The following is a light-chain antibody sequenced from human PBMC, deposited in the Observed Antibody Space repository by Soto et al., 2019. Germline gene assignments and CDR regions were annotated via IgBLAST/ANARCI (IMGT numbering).Light chain of an antibody. CDR1: QSISSY. CDR2: AAS. CDR3: QQSYSTPRT. J-gene: IGKJ1*01. V-gene: IGKV1-39*01. Sequence: DIQMTKSPSTLSGSVGDRVTITCRASQSISSYLNWYQQKPGKAPKLLIYAASSLQSGVPSRFSGSGSGTDFTLTISSLQPEDFATYYCQQSYSTPRTFGQGTKVDI.